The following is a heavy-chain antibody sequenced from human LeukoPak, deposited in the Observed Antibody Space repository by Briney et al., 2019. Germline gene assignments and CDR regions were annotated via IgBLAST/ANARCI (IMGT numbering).Heavy chain of an antibody. D-gene: IGHD2-15*01. Sequence: GGSLRLSCAASGFTFSSYGMHWVRQAPGKGLEWVAFIRYDGSNKYYADSVKGRFTISRDNSKNTLYLQMNSLRAEDTAVYYCAKVTYCSGGSCWRRPENMDVWGKGTTVTISS. J-gene: IGHJ6*03. V-gene: IGHV3-30*02. CDR3: AKVTYCSGGSCWRRPENMDV. CDR1: GFTFSSYG. CDR2: IRYDGSNK.